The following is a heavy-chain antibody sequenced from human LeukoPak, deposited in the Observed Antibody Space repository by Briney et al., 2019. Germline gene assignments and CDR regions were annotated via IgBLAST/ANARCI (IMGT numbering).Heavy chain of an antibody. J-gene: IGHJ6*02. CDR1: GYTFTSYG. CDR3: AKGALGYPEPYYYYGMDV. D-gene: IGHD1-14*01. Sequence: ASVKVSCKASGYTFTSYGISWVRQAPGQGREWMGWISAYNGNTNYAQKLQGRVTMTTDTSTSTAYMELRSLRSDDTAVYYCAKGALGYPEPYYYYGMDVWGQGTTVTVSS. V-gene: IGHV1-18*01. CDR2: ISAYNGNT.